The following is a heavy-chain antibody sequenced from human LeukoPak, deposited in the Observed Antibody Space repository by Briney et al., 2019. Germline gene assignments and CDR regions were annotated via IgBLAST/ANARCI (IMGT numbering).Heavy chain of an antibody. CDR2: ISGSGGNT. D-gene: IGHD6-13*01. Sequence: GGSLRLSCAASGFTFSTYAMSWVRQAPGKGLEWVSAISGSGGNTYYADSVKGRFTISRDNSKNTLYLQMNSLRAEDTAIYYCAKELAATGSYYFDYWGQGTLVTVSS. CDR1: GFTFSTYA. V-gene: IGHV3-23*01. J-gene: IGHJ4*02. CDR3: AKELAATGSYYFDY.